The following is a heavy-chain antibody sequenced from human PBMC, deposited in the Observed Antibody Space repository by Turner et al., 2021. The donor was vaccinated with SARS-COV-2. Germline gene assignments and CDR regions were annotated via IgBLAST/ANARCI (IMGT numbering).Heavy chain of an antibody. J-gene: IGHJ6*02. CDR1: GFPFSSYG. Sequence: QVQLVESGGGVVQPGRSLRLSCAASGFPFSSYGMHWVRQAPGKGLEWVAVIWYDGSNKYYADSVKGRFTISRDNSKNTLYLQMNSLRAEDTAVYYCAREYYYDSNYGMDVWGQGTTVTVSS. D-gene: IGHD3-22*01. CDR2: IWYDGSNK. V-gene: IGHV3-33*01. CDR3: AREYYYDSNYGMDV.